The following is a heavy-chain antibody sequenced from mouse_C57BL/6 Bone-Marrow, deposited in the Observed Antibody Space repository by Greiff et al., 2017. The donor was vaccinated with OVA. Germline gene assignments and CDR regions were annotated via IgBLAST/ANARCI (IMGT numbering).Heavy chain of an antibody. D-gene: IGHD2-3*01. CDR2: IYPGDGDT. CDR3: ARREDGYYASCFYN. CDR1: GYAFSSSW. Sequence: QVQLQQSGPELVKPGASVKISCKASGYAFSSSWMNWVKQRPGKGLEWIGRIYPGDGDTNDNGKFKGKATLTADKSSSTAYMQLRSLTSQDSAVYFCARREDGYYASCFYNWGQNTTLAVSS. V-gene: IGHV1-82*01. J-gene: IGHJ2*01.